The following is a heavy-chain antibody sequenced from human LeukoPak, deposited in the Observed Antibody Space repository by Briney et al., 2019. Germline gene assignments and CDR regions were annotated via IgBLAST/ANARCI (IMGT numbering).Heavy chain of an antibody. CDR3: ARLGIDKWDLDY. Sequence: ASVKVFCKASGYTFTGHYIHWVRQAPGQRLEWVGWIDPNSGDTYYAQRFQGRVTMTRDTSISTAYMELSSPNSDDTAVYYCARLGIDKWDLDYWGQGTLVTVSS. V-gene: IGHV1-2*02. J-gene: IGHJ4*02. D-gene: IGHD1-26*01. CDR2: IDPNSGDT. CDR1: GYTFTGHY.